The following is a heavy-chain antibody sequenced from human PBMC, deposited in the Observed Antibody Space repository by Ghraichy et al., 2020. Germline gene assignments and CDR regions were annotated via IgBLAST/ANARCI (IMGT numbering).Heavy chain of an antibody. D-gene: IGHD6-19*01. CDR2: ISGSGGST. Sequence: GGSLRLSCAASGFTFSSYAMSWVRQAPGKGLEWVSAISGSGGSTYYADSVKGRFTISRDNSKNTLYLQMNSLRAEDTAVYYCAKDRRDSSGWYDEPMFDYWGQGTLVTVSS. J-gene: IGHJ4*02. CDR1: GFTFSSYA. V-gene: IGHV3-23*01. CDR3: AKDRRDSSGWYDEPMFDY.